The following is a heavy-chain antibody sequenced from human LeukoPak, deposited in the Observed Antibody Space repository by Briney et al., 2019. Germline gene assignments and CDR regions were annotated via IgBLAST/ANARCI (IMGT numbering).Heavy chain of an antibody. CDR3: AREVSVVAATSNYYYYYMDV. CDR2: ISSSGSTI. Sequence: PGGSLRLSCAASGFTFSDYYMSWIRQAPGKGLEWVSYISSSGSTIYYADSVKGRFTISRDNAKNSLYLQMNSLRAEDAAVYYCAREVSVVAATSNYYYYYMDVWGKGTTVTISS. V-gene: IGHV3-11*01. CDR1: GFTFSDYY. D-gene: IGHD2-15*01. J-gene: IGHJ6*03.